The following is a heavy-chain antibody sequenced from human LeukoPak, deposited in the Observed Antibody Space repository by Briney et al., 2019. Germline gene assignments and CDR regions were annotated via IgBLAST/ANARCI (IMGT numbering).Heavy chain of an antibody. CDR1: GFTFSSYA. Sequence: GRSLRLSCAASGFTFSSYAMHWVRQAPGKGLEWVAVISYDGSNKYYADSMKGRFTISRDSSKNTLYLQMNSLRAEDTGVYYCAREYSGSYSYDYWGQGTLVTVSS. V-gene: IGHV3-30*04. D-gene: IGHD1-26*01. J-gene: IGHJ4*02. CDR2: ISYDGSNK. CDR3: AREYSGSYSYDY.